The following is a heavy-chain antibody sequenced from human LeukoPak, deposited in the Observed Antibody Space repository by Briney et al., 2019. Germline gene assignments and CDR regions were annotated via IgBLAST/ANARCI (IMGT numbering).Heavy chain of an antibody. CDR3: ASQGEYPNYYYMDV. CDR1: GGSISSGSYY. V-gene: IGHV4-61*02. CDR2: IYTSGST. Sequence: SETLSLTCTVSGGSISSGSYYWSWIRQPAGKGLEWIGRIYTSGSTDYNPSLKSRVTISVDTSKNQFSLKLSSVTAADTAVYYCASQGEYPNYYYMDVWGKGTTVTVSS. J-gene: IGHJ6*03. D-gene: IGHD2-2*01.